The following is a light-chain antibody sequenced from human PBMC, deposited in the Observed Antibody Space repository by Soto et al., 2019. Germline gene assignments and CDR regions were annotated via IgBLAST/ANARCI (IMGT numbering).Light chain of an antibody. CDR3: QQYGTYLWT. J-gene: IGKJ1*01. CDR2: DAS. Sequence: EIVLTQSPGTLSLSPGERATLSCRASQSVSSNYLAWYQQKPGQAPRLLIYDASNRATGIPARFSGSGSGTDFTLTISSLEPEDFATYYCQQYGTYLWTFGQGTKVDIK. V-gene: IGKV3-20*01. CDR1: QSVSSNY.